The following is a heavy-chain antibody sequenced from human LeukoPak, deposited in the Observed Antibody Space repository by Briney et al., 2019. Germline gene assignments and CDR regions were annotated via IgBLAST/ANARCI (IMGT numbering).Heavy chain of an antibody. V-gene: IGHV1-3*01. Sequence: ASVTVTFKSSADTFTEYAMHWVRQAPGQRLEWMGWINAGNGATKYSQKFHGRVTITRDTSASTAYMALSSLTSEDTTIYYCARGRWSSSGWYYFDYWGQGTQVTVSS. CDR2: INAGNGAT. CDR1: ADTFTEYA. J-gene: IGHJ4*02. CDR3: ARGRWSSSGWYYFDY. D-gene: IGHD6-19*01.